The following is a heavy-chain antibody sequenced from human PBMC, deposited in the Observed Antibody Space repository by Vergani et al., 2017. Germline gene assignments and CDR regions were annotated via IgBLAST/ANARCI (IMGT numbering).Heavy chain of an antibody. J-gene: IGHJ5*02. V-gene: IGHV3-23*01. D-gene: IGHD3-9*01. CDR1: GFTFSSYA. CDR3: AKETRMLTGYYRDL. Sequence: EVQLLESGGGLVQPGGSLRLSCAASGFTFSSYAMSWVRQASGKGLEWVSGIRGSGGSTNYGDSVKGRFSISRDNSKNTLYLQMNTLRAEDTAVYYCAKETRMLTGYYRDLWGQGTLVTVSS. CDR2: IRGSGGST.